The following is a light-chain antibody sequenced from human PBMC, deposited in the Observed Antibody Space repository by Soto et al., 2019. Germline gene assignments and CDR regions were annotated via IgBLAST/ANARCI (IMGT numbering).Light chain of an antibody. CDR2: DDN. CDR1: SSNIGGNS. CDR3: GTWNSRLSVGV. V-gene: IGLV1-51*01. Sequence: QSALTQPPSVSAAPGQKVTISCSGSSSNIGGNSVSWYQQLPGTAPKLLIYDDNKRPSGIPDRFSGSKSGTSATLGITGFQTGDEADYYCGTWNSRLSVGVFGTGTKVTVL. J-gene: IGLJ1*01.